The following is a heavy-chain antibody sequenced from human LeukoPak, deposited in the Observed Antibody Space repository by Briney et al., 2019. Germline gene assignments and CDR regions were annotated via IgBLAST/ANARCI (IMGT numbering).Heavy chain of an antibody. CDR1: GFTFSSSE. CDR3: ARLTVTTKDAFDI. V-gene: IGHV3-48*03. CDR2: IGSSDTTV. D-gene: IGHD4-17*01. Sequence: GGSLRLSRAASGFTFSSSEMNWVRQAPGKGLEWVSYIGSSDTTVHYADSVEGRFTISRGNAKNSLYLQMNSLRAEDTAIYYCARLTVTTKDAFDIWGQGTMVIVSS. J-gene: IGHJ3*02.